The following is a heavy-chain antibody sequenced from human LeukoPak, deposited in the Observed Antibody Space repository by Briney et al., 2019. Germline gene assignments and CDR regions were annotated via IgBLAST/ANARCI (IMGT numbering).Heavy chain of an antibody. Sequence: GGSPRLSCAASGSTFDDYAMHWVRQAPGKGLEWVSLISGDGGSTYYADSVKGRFTISRDNSKNSLYLQMNSLRTEDTALYYCAKDGSGYFVDGSPDDYWGQGTLVTVSS. CDR2: ISGDGGST. J-gene: IGHJ4*02. V-gene: IGHV3-43*02. CDR1: GSTFDDYA. D-gene: IGHD3-3*01. CDR3: AKDGSGYFVDGSPDDY.